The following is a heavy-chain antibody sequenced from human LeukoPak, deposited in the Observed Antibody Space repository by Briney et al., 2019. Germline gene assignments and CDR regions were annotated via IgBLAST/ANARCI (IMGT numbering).Heavy chain of an antibody. Sequence: PSETLSLTCTVSGGSISSYYWSWIRQPPGKGLEWIGYIYYSGSTNYNPSLKSRVTISVDTSKNQFSLKPSSVTAADTAVYYCARGGQTGYTYWGQGTLVTVSS. CDR1: GGSISSYY. D-gene: IGHD3-9*01. CDR2: IYYSGST. CDR3: ARGGQTGYTY. V-gene: IGHV4-59*01. J-gene: IGHJ4*02.